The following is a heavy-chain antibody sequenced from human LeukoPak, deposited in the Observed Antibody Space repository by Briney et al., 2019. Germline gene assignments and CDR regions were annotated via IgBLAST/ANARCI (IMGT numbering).Heavy chain of an antibody. J-gene: IGHJ4*02. CDR3: ARGASSPHFDY. Sequence: GGSLRLSCAASGSTFSSYSMNWVRQAPGKGLEWVSSISSSSSYMYYADSVKGRFTISRDNAKNSLYLQMNSLRAEDTAVYYCARGASSPHFDYWGQGTLVTVSS. CDR1: GSTFSSYS. D-gene: IGHD6-6*01. CDR2: ISSSSSYM. V-gene: IGHV3-21*01.